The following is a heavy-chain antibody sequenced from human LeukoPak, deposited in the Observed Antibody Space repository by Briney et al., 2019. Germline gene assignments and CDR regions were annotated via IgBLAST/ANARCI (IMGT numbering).Heavy chain of an antibody. CDR1: GYTFTSYG. J-gene: IGHJ4*02. CDR3: ARVQLRVYLGALRD. D-gene: IGHD6-13*01. V-gene: IGHV1-18*01. Sequence: ASVKLSCKASGYTFTSYGISCVPHAPRQALEWMRCISAYNGNTNYAQKLQGRVTMTTDTSTSTAYMELRSLRSDDTAVYYCARVQLRVYLGALRDWGQGTLVTVSS. CDR2: ISAYNGNT.